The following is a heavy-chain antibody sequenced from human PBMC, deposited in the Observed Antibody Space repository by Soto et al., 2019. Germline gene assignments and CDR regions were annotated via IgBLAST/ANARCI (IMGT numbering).Heavy chain of an antibody. CDR3: GTVPAVAGIALMYYHSYGMDV. CDR2: ISFDGSNK. V-gene: IGHV3-30*03. CDR1: GFTFSHYG. Sequence: QVQLVESGGGVVQPGRSLRLSCEASGFTFSHYGMHWVRQAPGKGLEWVAVISFDGSNKYYEDSVKGRFTISRDNSKNTLYLQMNSLRAEDTAVYYCGTVPAVAGIALMYYHSYGMDVWGQGTTVTVSS. J-gene: IGHJ6*02. D-gene: IGHD6-19*01.